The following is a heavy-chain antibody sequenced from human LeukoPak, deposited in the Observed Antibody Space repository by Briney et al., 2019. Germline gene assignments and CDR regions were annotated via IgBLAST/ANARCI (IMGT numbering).Heavy chain of an antibody. Sequence: PGGTLRLSSAASGFTFCSFSRNRVPQAPGQEREGGSYISSSSSIYYADSVKGRFTITRDNAKNSLYLQMNSLRAEDTAVYYCARTDYGDYQGDYWGQGTLVTVSS. CDR1: GFTFCSFS. CDR2: ISSSSSI. D-gene: IGHD4-17*01. CDR3: ARTDYGDYQGDY. J-gene: IGHJ4*02. V-gene: IGHV3-48*01.